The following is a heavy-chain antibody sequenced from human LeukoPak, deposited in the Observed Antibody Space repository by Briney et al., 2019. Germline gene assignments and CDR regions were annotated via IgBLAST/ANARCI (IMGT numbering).Heavy chain of an antibody. V-gene: IGHV1-2*02. CDR1: GYAFTGYY. J-gene: IGHJ4*02. D-gene: IGHD2-15*01. CDR2: INPNSGGT. CDR3: ARDFPSGGSGY. Sequence: ASVKVSCKASGYAFTGYYMHWVRQAPGQGLEWMGWINPNSGGTNYAQKFQDRVTMTRDTSISTAYMELSRLRSDDTAVYYCARDFPSGGSGYWGQGTLVTVSS.